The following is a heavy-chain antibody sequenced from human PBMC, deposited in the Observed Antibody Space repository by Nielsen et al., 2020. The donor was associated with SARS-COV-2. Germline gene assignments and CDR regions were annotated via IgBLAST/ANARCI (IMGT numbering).Heavy chain of an antibody. J-gene: IGHJ5*02. V-gene: IGHV3-11*01. CDR3: AGPAS. CDR2: ISRSGSII. Sequence: GESLKISCAASGFTVSSNYMSWIRQAPGKGLEWVSYISRSGSIIQHADSVKGRFTISRDNAKNSLYLQMDNLRVDDTAVYYCAGPASWGQGTVVTVSA. CDR1: GFTVSSNY. D-gene: IGHD2-2*01.